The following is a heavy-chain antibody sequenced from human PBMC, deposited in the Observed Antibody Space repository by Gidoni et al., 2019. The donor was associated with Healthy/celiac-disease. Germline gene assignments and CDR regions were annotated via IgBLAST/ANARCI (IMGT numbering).Heavy chain of an antibody. CDR3: ARAGFGVLGYFDY. V-gene: IGHV4-34*01. CDR2: INHSGST. J-gene: IGHJ4*02. CDR1: GGPSSGYY. Sequence: QVQLQQWGAGLLKPSATLSLTCAVYGGPSSGYYWSWVRQPPGKGLEWIGEINHSGSTNYNPSLKSRVTISVDTSKNQFSLKLSSVTAAETAVYYCARAGFGVLGYFDYWGQGTLVTVSS. D-gene: IGHD3-16*01.